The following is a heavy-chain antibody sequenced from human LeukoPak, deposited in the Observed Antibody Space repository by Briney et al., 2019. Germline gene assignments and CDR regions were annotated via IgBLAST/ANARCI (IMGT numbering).Heavy chain of an antibody. Sequence: SVKVSCKASGSTFSSYAISWVRQAPGQGLEWMGGIIPIFGTANYAQKFQGRVTITADKSTSTAYMELSSLRSEDTAVYYCARGRGKNAYYYYMDVWGKGTTVTVSS. J-gene: IGHJ6*03. D-gene: IGHD4-23*01. CDR3: ARGRGKNAYYYYMDV. CDR1: GSTFSSYA. CDR2: IIPIFGTA. V-gene: IGHV1-69*06.